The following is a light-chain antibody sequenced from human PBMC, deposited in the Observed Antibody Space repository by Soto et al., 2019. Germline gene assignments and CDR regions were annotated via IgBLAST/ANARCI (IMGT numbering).Light chain of an antibody. V-gene: IGLV2-14*01. Sequence: QSALTQPASVSGSPGQSIAISCTGTSSDVGGYNYVSWYQQHPGKAPKLMLYEVSDRPSGVSSRFSGSKSRSTASLTISGLQAEDEGDYYCCSPTTTSTLVFGTGTKVTVL. CDR3: CSPTTTSTLV. J-gene: IGLJ1*01. CDR1: SSDVGGYNY. CDR2: EVS.